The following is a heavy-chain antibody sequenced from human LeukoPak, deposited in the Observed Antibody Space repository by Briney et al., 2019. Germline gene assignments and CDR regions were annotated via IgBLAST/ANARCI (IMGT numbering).Heavy chain of an antibody. CDR2: ISSGSSTL. Sequence: GGSLRLSCAASGFTFSDYSMNWVRQAPGKGLEWVSSISSGSSTLDYADSVKGRFTISRDNAKNSLYLQMNSLRAEDTAVYYCASPDYWGQGTLVTVSS. J-gene: IGHJ4*02. V-gene: IGHV3-48*04. CDR3: ASPDY. CDR1: GFTFSDYS.